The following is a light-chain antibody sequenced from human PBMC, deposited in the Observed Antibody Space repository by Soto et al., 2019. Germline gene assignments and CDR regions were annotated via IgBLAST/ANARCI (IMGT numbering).Light chain of an antibody. V-gene: IGKV3-20*01. CDR3: QQYGSSPTWT. Sequence: VLTQSPGTLSLSPGERATLACMASQSLSSIYLAWFQQKPGQAPRLLIYGASTRATGIPDRFSGSGSGTDFTLTISRLEPEDSAVYYCQQYGSSPTWTFGQGTKVDIK. CDR1: QSLSSIY. J-gene: IGKJ1*01. CDR2: GAS.